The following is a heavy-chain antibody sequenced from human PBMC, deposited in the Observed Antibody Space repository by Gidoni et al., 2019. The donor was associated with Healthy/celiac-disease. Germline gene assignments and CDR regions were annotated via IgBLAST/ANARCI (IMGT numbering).Heavy chain of an antibody. Sequence: QVQLVQSGSELKKPGASVKVSCTASGYTFTSYAMNWVRQAPGQGLEWMGWINTNTGNPTYAQGFTGRFVFSLDTSVSTAYLQISSLKAEDTAVYYCARDSLWSHGWSGALSYFDLWGRGTLVTVSS. CDR2: INTNTGNP. D-gene: IGHD6-19*01. CDR3: ARDSLWSHGWSGALSYFDL. CDR1: GYTFTSYA. J-gene: IGHJ2*01. V-gene: IGHV7-4-1*02.